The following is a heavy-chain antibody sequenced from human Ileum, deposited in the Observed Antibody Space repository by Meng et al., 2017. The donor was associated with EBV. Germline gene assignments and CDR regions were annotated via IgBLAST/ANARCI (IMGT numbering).Heavy chain of an antibody. CDR2: TSHRGST. CDR1: VGSISMSDW. J-gene: IGHJ4*02. CDR3: ASSDYYRSDY. V-gene: IGHV4-4*02. Sequence: VPLQESRPVLVTPSATLDLTVAVPVGSISMSDWWCWGRQPPGMGLEWIGETSHRGSTNYSPSLKSRVTISLDKSKNQLSLKLNSVTAADTAVYYCASSDYYRSDYWGQGTLVTVSS. D-gene: IGHD3-22*01.